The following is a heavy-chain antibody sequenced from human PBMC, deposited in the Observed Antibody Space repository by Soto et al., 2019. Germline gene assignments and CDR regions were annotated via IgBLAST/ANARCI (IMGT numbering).Heavy chain of an antibody. Sequence: PGGSLRLSCAASGFTFSSYEMNWVLQAPGKXLEWVSFITSSGTNIYYADSVKGRFTISRDNAKNSLFLQMNSLRAEDTAIYYCARGFSGYSSSWSTAFDYWGLGTLVTVSS. CDR3: ARGFSGYSSSWSTAFDY. J-gene: IGHJ4*02. V-gene: IGHV3-48*03. CDR2: ITSSGTNI. CDR1: GFTFSSYE. D-gene: IGHD6-13*01.